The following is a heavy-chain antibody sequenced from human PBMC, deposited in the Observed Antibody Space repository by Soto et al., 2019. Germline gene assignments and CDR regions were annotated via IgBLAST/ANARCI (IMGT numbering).Heavy chain of an antibody. CDR3: ARPFGMDV. CDR1: GYTFTSYW. CDR2: IYPANSNT. V-gene: IGHV5-51*03. J-gene: IGHJ6*02. Sequence: GESLKISCQGSGYTFTSYWIGWVRQMPGKGLEWVAIIYPANSNTRYSPSFRGQVTISADKSISTAYLQWSSLKASDTAIYYCARPFGMDVWGQGTTVTVSS.